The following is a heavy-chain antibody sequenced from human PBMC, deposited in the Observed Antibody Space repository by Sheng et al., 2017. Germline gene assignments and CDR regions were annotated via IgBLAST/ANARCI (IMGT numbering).Heavy chain of an antibody. D-gene: IGHD1-26*01. CDR2: IYSRGST. Sequence: DVQLVESGGGLIQPGGSLRLSCAASGFNVTRHYMSWVRQTPGKGLEWVSVIYSRGSTYYADFVKGRFTITRDNSANMLHLQMDSLRDEDTAVYYCVRVDIMTVGGTTFDIWGRGTMVT. CDR3: VRVDIMTVGGTTFDI. J-gene: IGHJ3*02. V-gene: IGHV3-53*01. CDR1: GFNVTRHY.